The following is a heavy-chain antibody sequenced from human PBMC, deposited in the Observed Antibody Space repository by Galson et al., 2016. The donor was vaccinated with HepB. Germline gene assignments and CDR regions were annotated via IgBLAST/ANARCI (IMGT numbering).Heavy chain of an antibody. CDR3: ARVPSSGWFDY. J-gene: IGHJ4*02. V-gene: IGHV3-33*01. CDR1: GLTFSSYA. CDR2: IWSDGNQY. Sequence: SLRLSCAASGLTFSSYAMHWVRQAPGKGLEWVAIIWSDGNQYLYADSVKGRFTISRDNSKNTLYLQMNSLRSEDTAVYYCARVPSSGWFDYWGQGTPVTVSS. D-gene: IGHD6-19*01.